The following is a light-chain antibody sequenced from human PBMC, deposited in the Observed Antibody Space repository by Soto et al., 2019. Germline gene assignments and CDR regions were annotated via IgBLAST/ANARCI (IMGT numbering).Light chain of an antibody. V-gene: IGLV2-14*01. J-gene: IGLJ1*01. CDR3: SSYTTISTYV. CDR1: FNDVGAHNY. Sequence: QSVLTQPASVSGSPGQSIIISCTGTFNDVGAHNYVSWYQQHPGKAPKLVIYEVSNRPSGISNRFSGFKPGNTASLTISGLQAEDEADYYCSSYTTISTYVFGTGTKVTVL. CDR2: EVS.